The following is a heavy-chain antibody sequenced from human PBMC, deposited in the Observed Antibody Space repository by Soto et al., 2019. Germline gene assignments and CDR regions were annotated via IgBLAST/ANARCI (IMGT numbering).Heavy chain of an antibody. D-gene: IGHD5-12*01. V-gene: IGHV4-59*01. CDR3: ARDRGGYNYFGY. J-gene: IGHJ4*02. Sequence: PSEALSLTCTVSGGSITSYYWNWIRQPPGKGLEWIGYIYYSGSTNYNPSLKSRVSLSVDTSKNQFSLKVYSVTAADTAVYYCARDRGGYNYFGYWGPGTPVTVYS. CDR1: GGSITSYY. CDR2: IYYSGST.